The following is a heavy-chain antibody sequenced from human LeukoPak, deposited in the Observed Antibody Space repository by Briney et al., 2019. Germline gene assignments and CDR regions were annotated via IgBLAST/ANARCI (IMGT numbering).Heavy chain of an antibody. Sequence: ASVKVSCKASGYTFTSYAMNWVRQAPGQGLEWMGWINTNTGNPAYAQGFTGRFVFSLDTSVSTAFLQISSLKAEDTAVYYCARERWYYGSGSYRYFDYWGQGTLVTVS. J-gene: IGHJ4*02. CDR1: GYTFTSYA. CDR3: ARERWYYGSGSYRYFDY. CDR2: INTNTGNP. D-gene: IGHD3-10*01. V-gene: IGHV7-4-1*02.